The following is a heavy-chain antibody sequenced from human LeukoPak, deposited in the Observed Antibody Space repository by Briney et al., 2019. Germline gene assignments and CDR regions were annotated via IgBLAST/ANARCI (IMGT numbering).Heavy chain of an antibody. CDR3: ARDSYYYDSSGKTGYYMDV. D-gene: IGHD3-22*01. Sequence: GGSLRLSCAASGFSFSSYWMSWVRQAPGKGLEWVANIKQDGSEQNYVDSVKGRFTISRDNAKNSLYLQMNSLRAEDTAVYYCARDSYYYDSSGKTGYYMDVWGKGTTVTVSS. CDR1: GFSFSSYW. J-gene: IGHJ6*03. V-gene: IGHV3-7*01. CDR2: IKQDGSEQ.